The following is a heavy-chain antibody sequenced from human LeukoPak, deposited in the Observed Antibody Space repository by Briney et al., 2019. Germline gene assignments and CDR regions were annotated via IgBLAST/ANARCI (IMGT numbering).Heavy chain of an antibody. CDR2: MYYSGST. V-gene: IGHV4-59*01. Sequence: PSETLSLTCTVSGDSFSGYFWNWIRQVPGKGLEWIGYMYYSGSTKYNPSLKSRATISVDTSKNQFSLKLTSVTAADTAVYYCARGGITIFGVTIEGFDYWGPGTLVTVSS. CDR3: ARGGITIFGVTIEGFDY. D-gene: IGHD3-3*01. CDR1: GDSFSGYF. J-gene: IGHJ4*02.